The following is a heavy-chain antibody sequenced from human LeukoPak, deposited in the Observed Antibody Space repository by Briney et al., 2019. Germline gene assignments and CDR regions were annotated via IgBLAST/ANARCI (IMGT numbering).Heavy chain of an antibody. D-gene: IGHD5-12*01. V-gene: IGHV1-8*01. J-gene: IGHJ5*02. CDR3: AKAGIVATMNADWFDP. CDR1: GYTFTSYD. CDR2: MNPNSGNT. Sequence: ASVKVSCKASGYTFTSYDINWVRQATGQGVEWMGWMNPNSGNTGYAQKFRGRVTMTRDTSISTAYMELSSLRSEDTAVYYCAKAGIVATMNADWFDPWGQGTLVTVSS.